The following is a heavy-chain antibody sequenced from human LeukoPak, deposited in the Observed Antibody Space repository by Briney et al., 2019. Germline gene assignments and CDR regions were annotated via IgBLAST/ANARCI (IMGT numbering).Heavy chain of an antibody. Sequence: PSETLSLTCAVYGGSFSGYYWSWLRQPPGKGLEWLGEINHSGSTNYNPSLKSRVTISVDTSKNQFSLKLSSVTAADTAVYYCARGPRAIAAAGSWFDPWGQGTLVTVSS. CDR2: INHSGST. V-gene: IGHV4-34*01. J-gene: IGHJ5*02. CDR3: ARGPRAIAAAGSWFDP. CDR1: GGSFSGYY. D-gene: IGHD6-13*01.